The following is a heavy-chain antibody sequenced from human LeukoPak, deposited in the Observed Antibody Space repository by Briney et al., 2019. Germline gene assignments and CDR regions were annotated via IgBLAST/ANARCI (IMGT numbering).Heavy chain of an antibody. CDR2: INPSGGST. CDR1: GYTFISYY. J-gene: IGHJ4*02. CDR3: ARTAGERFDY. V-gene: IGHV1-46*01. D-gene: IGHD6-13*01. Sequence: ASVKVSCKASGYTFISYYIHWVRQAPGQGLEWMGIINPSGGSTTYAQKFQGRVTMARDTSTSTVYMELSSLRSEDTAVYYCARTAGERFDYWGQGTLVTVSS.